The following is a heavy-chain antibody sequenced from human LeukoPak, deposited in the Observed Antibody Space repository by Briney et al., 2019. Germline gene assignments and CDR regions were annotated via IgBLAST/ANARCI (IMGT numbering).Heavy chain of an antibody. CDR2: IYYSGST. J-gene: IGHJ4*02. V-gene: IGHV4-59*01. D-gene: IGHD3-22*01. CDR1: GVSISSYY. CDR3: ARGRDHYDSSGAFDY. Sequence: PSETLSLTCTVSGVSISSYYWSWIRQPPGQGLEWIGYIYYSGSTDYNPSLKSRVTISVDTSKNQFSLKLSSVTAADTAVYYCARGRDHYDSSGAFDYWGQGALVTVSS.